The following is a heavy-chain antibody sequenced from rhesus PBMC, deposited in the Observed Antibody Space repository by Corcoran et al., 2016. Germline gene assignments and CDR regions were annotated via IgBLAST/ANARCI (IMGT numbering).Heavy chain of an antibody. CDR3: ARNPPGDYSGSYSFDY. D-gene: IGHD3-16*01. CDR2: IYGSSGNT. V-gene: IGHV4S7*01. J-gene: IGHJ4*01. CDR1: GGSISSGYG. Sequence: QVQLQESGPGLVKPSETLSLTCGVSGGSISSGYGWSWICQPPGKGLEWLGHIYGSSGNTYYHPSLNSQAPHTKDPPKNRFALKRSSVTAADTAVYYCARNPPGDYSGSYSFDYWGQGVLVTVSS.